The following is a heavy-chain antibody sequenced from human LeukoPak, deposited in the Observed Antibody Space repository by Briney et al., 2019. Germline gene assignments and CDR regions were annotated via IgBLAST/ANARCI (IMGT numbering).Heavy chain of an antibody. V-gene: IGHV1-2*02. CDR1: GYTFTGYY. J-gene: IGHJ4*02. CDR2: INPDSGGT. CDR3: ARGDKLLWFGEVDFDY. Sequence: ASVKVSCKASGYTFTGYYMHWVRQAPGQGLEWVGWINPDSGGTNYAQKFQGRVTMTRDTSIRTAYMELSRLRSDDTAVYYCARGDKLLWFGEVDFDYWGQGTLVTVSS. D-gene: IGHD3-10*01.